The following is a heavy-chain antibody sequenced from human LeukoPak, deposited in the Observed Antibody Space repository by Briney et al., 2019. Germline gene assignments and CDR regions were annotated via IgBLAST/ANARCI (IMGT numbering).Heavy chain of an antibody. CDR2: INPNNGGT. CDR1: GYTSSEYY. D-gene: IGHD1-26*01. J-gene: IGHJ4*02. CDR3: AGNLVGGNPFDF. V-gene: IGHV1-2*02. Sequence: ASVKVSCXASGYTSSEYYIHWVRQAPGQGLEWMGWINPNNGGTRYAQKFQGRVTMTRDTSISTAYVELNELISDDTAVYYCAGNLVGGNPFDFWGQGTLVTVSS.